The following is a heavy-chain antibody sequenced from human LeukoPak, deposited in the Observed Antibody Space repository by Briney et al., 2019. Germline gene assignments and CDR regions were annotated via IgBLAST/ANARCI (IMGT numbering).Heavy chain of an antibody. CDR1: GYTFTGYY. CDR2: INPNSGGT. CDR3: ARTNGERITIFGVVTSYYYYMDV. Sequence: ASVKVSCKASGYTFTGYYMHWVRQAPGQGLEWMGWINPNSGGTNYAQKFQGGVTMTRDTSISTAYMELSRLRSDDTAVYYCARTNGERITIFGVVTSYYYYMDVWGKGTTVTVSS. V-gene: IGHV1-2*02. J-gene: IGHJ6*03. D-gene: IGHD3-3*01.